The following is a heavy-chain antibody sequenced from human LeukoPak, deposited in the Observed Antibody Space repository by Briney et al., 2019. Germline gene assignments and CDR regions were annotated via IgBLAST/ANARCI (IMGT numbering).Heavy chain of an antibody. V-gene: IGHV4-59*08. J-gene: IGHJ4*02. CDR3: ARQRYSYGYSDY. CDR1: GGSISSYY. D-gene: IGHD5-18*01. Sequence: PSETLSLTCTVSGGSISSYYWSWIRQPPGKGLEWIGYIYYNGSTNYNPSLKSRVTISVDTSKNQFSLKLSSVTAADTAVYYCARQRYSYGYSDYWGQGTLVTVSS. CDR2: IYYNGST.